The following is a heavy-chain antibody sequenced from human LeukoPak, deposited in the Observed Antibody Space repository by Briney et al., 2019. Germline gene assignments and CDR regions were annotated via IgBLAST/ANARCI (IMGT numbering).Heavy chain of an antibody. D-gene: IGHD1-26*01. V-gene: IGHV4-4*07. J-gene: IGHJ4*02. Sequence: SETLSLTCTVSGASINTYYWSWVRQPAGKGLEWIGRIFTSGSTNYSPSLKSRVTMSVDTSKNQFSLKLSSVTAADTAVYYCARDRDTGSSSNRYYFDYWGQGTLVTVSS. CDR3: ARDRDTGSSSNRYYFDY. CDR1: GASINTYY. CDR2: IFTSGST.